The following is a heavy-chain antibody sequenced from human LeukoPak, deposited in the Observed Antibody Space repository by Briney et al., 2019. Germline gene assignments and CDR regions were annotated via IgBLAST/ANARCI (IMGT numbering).Heavy chain of an antibody. CDR2: IYYSGST. D-gene: IGHD6-13*01. CDR1: GGSISSSSYY. J-gene: IGHJ5*02. CDR3: ARYPGIAAAGPVWFDP. Sequence: PSETLSFTCTVSGGSISSSSYYWGWIRQPPGKGLEWIGSIYYSGSTYYNPSLKSRVTISVDTSKNQFSLKLSSVTAADTAVYYCARYPGIAAAGPVWFDPWGQGTLVTVSS. V-gene: IGHV4-39*01.